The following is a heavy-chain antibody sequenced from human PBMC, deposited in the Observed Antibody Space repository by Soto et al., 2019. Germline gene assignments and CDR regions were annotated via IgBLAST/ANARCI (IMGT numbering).Heavy chain of an antibody. CDR1: GFTFSRYA. Sequence: QVQLVESGGGVVQPGRSLRLSCAASGFTFSRYAMHWVRQAPGKGLEWVAVISYDGSNKYYADSVKGRFTISRDNSKNTLYLQMNSLRAEDTAVCYCARDPYCRGGSCSRLNWFDPWGQGTLVTVSS. J-gene: IGHJ5*02. CDR3: ARDPYCRGGSCSRLNWFDP. CDR2: ISYDGSNK. D-gene: IGHD2-15*01. V-gene: IGHV3-30-3*01.